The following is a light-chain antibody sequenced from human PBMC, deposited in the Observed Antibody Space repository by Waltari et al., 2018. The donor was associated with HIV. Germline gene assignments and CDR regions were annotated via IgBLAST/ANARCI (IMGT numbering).Light chain of an antibody. CDR2: EVT. CDR1: PSDIGYYHY. Sequence: QSALTQPASVSGSPGQSIVLPCTGSPSDIGYYHYVPWYQQYPGQAPKALIYEVTSRPSGTSSRFSGSKSATTAFLAISKLQTDDEADYFCSSYTRRGTVVFGGGTRLTVL. CDR3: SSYTRRGTVV. V-gene: IGLV2-14*01. J-gene: IGLJ2*01.